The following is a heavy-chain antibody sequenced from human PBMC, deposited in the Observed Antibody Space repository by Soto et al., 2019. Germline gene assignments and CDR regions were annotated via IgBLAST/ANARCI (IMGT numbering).Heavy chain of an antibody. CDR3: ARYLKEHAQYRRGSYYFDY. D-gene: IGHD6-19*01. V-gene: IGHV4-34*01. CDR1: GGYFSGYY. CDR2: INHSGST. Sequence: TLSVTCAVYGGYFSGYYWSWIRYPPWKGLEWIGEINHSGSTNYNPSLKSRVTISVDTSKNQSYLKLSSVTAADTAVYYCARYLKEHAQYRRGSYYFDYWGQGTLLTVSS. J-gene: IGHJ4*02.